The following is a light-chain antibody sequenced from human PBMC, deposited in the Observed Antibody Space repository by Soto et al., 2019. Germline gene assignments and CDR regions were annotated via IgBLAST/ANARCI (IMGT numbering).Light chain of an antibody. J-gene: IGLJ3*02. CDR1: SSDVGGYDY. V-gene: IGLV2-8*01. CDR3: SSFVAGNNYWV. Sequence: QSALTQPPSASGSPGRSVTISCTGTSSDVGGYDYVSWFQQHPGKAPKLIIYEVTKRPSGVPDRFSASNSGNTASLTVSGLQAEDKADYYCSSFVAGNNYWVFGGGTKLTVL. CDR2: EVT.